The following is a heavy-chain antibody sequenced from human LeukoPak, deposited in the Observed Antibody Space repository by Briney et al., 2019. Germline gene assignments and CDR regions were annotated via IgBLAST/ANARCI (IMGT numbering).Heavy chain of an antibody. V-gene: IGHV1-3*03. Sequence: GASVKVSCKASGYTFTSHAIHWVRQAPGQRLEWMGWINAGNGDTKYSQEFQGRVTITRDTSASTAYMELSSLRSEDMAVYYCARVVKYRSGPLTDLLPYYFDYWGQGTLVTVSS. CDR3: ARVVKYRSGPLTDLLPYYFDY. D-gene: IGHD6-19*01. CDR2: INAGNGDT. J-gene: IGHJ4*02. CDR1: GYTFTSHA.